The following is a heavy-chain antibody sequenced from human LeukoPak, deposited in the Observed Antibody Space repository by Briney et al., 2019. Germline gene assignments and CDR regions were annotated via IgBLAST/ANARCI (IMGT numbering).Heavy chain of an antibody. J-gene: IGHJ5*02. CDR1: GFTFSAYG. Sequence: PGGSLRLSCAASGFTFSAYGMSWVRQAPGKGLDWVSALSGSDGATYYADSVKGRFTISRDNAKNSVYLQMNSLRAEDTAVYYCARVVTWFDPWGQGSLVTVSS. CDR2: LSGSDGAT. V-gene: IGHV3-23*01. CDR3: ARVVTWFDP.